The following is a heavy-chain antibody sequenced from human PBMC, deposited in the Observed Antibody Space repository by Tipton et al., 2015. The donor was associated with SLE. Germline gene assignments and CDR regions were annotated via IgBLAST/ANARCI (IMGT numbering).Heavy chain of an antibody. J-gene: IGHJ4*02. Sequence: SLRLSCAASGFSFSLHHMYWVRQPPGTGLGWVSRISPDGSSSNYADSVKGRFTISRDNGMNTLYLQMNSLRGDDTALYYCVAYDWGSVDYWGQGALVTVSS. D-gene: IGHD7-27*01. CDR3: VAYDWGSVDY. V-gene: IGHV3-74*01. CDR2: ISPDGSSS. CDR1: GFSFSLHH.